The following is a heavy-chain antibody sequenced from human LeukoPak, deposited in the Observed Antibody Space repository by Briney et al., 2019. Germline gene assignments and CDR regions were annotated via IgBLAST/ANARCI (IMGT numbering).Heavy chain of an antibody. V-gene: IGHV4-34*01. Sequence: SETLSLTCAVYGGSFSGYYWSWIRQPPGKGLEWIGEINHSGSTNYNPSLKSRVTISVDTSKNQFSLKLSSVTAADMAVYYCARGPRTTVYYYYYYMDVWGKGTTVTVSS. D-gene: IGHD4-11*01. J-gene: IGHJ6*03. CDR3: ARGPRTTVYYYYYYMDV. CDR2: INHSGST. CDR1: GGSFSGYY.